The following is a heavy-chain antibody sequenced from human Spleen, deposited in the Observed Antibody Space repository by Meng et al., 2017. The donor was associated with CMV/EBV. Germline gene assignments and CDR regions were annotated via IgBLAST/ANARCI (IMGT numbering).Heavy chain of an antibody. CDR2: NHYSGTH. J-gene: IGHJ4*02. V-gene: IGHV4-39*01. CDR3: ARHLYGPGIVGD. CDR1: GDFIRSSDFY. D-gene: IGHD3-22*01. Sequence: CTVSGDFIRSSDFYGGWIRQPAGKGLEWIGSNHYSGTHYYNPSLSSRVTLSVDTSKNQFSLKLFSMTAADTAVYYCARHLYGPGIVGDWGQGTLVTVSS.